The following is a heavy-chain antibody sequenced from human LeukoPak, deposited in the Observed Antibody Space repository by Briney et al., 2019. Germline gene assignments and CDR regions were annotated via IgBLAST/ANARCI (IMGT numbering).Heavy chain of an antibody. CDR2: IYYSGST. V-gene: IGHV4-59*01. Sequence: SETLSLTCTGSGGSISSYYWSWIRQPPGKGLEWIWYIYYSGSTNYNPSLKSRVTISVDTSKNQFSLKLSSVTAADTAVYYCARVVVGAVGFNGYAYYFDYWGQGTLVTVSS. D-gene: IGHD5-18*01. CDR3: ARVVVGAVGFNGYAYYFDY. CDR1: GGSISSYY. J-gene: IGHJ4*02.